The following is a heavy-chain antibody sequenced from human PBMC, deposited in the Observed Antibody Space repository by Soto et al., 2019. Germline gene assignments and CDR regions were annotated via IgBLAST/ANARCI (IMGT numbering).Heavy chain of an antibody. CDR2: IYPGDYET. V-gene: IGHV5-51*01. D-gene: IGHD1-1*01. CDR1: GYTFTSHW. Sequence: GESLKISCKGSGYTFTSHWIGWVRQMPGKGLEWMGIIYPGDYETRHSPSFEGQIFVSVDKSITTAYLQWSSLRAEDMAVYYCARLSGLGQAAFDIWGQGTMVTVSS. J-gene: IGHJ3*02. CDR3: ARLSGLGQAAFDI.